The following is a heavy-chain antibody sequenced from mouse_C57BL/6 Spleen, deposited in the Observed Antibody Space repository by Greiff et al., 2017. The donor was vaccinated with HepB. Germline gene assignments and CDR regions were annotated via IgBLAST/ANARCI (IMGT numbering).Heavy chain of an antibody. CDR2: IYYSGTI. V-gene: IGHV3-5*01. D-gene: IGHD2-3*01. J-gene: IGHJ1*03. Sequence: EVMLVESGPGLVKPSQTVFLTCTVTGISITTENFRWSWIRQFPGHKLEWIGYIYYSGTITYNPSLTSRTTITRDTPKNQFFLEMNSLTAEDTATYYCARDGWSRYFDVWGTGTTVTVSS. CDR3: ARDGWSRYFDV. CDR1: GISITTENFR.